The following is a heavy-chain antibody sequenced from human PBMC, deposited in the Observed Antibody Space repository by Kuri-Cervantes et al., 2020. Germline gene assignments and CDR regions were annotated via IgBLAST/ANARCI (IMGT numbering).Heavy chain of an antibody. CDR1: GGSISSYY. CDR2: IYYSGST. V-gene: IGHV4-59*13. Sequence: ESLKISCTVSGGSISSYYWSWIRQPPGKGLEWIGYIYYSGSTNYNPSLKSRVTMSVDSSKNQFSLKLTSVTAADTAVYYCARDRLAMVAWGQGALVTVSS. CDR3: ARDRLAMVA. J-gene: IGHJ5*02. D-gene: IGHD5-18*01.